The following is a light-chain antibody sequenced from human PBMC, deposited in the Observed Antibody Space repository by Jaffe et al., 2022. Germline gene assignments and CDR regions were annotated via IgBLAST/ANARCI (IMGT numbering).Light chain of an antibody. CDR2: GNS. J-gene: IGLJ3*02. CDR1: SSNIGAGYD. V-gene: IGLV1-40*01. Sequence: QSVLTQPPSVSGAPGQRVTISCTGSSSNIGAGYDVHWYQQLPGTAPKLLIYGNSNRPSGVPDRFSGSKSGTSASLAITGLQAEDEADYYCQSYDSSLSGSVWVFGGGTKLTVL. CDR3: QSYDSSLSGSVWV.